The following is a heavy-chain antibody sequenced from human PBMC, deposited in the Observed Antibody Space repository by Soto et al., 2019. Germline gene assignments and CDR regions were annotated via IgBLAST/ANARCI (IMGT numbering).Heavy chain of an antibody. CDR1: GYTFTDYA. D-gene: IGHD2-8*02. Sequence: GASVKVSCKTSGYTFTDYAINWVRQAPGQGLEWMGWISVYSGNTNYGQKFQGRVTMTTDTSTSTAYMELGSLRSDDTAMYYCARESGRDYWYYFDFWGQGTLVTVSS. CDR3: ARESGRDYWYYFDF. CDR2: ISVYSGNT. J-gene: IGHJ4*02. V-gene: IGHV1-18*01.